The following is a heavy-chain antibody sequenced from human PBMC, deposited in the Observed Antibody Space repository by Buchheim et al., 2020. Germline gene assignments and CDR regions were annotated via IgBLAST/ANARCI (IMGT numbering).Heavy chain of an antibody. D-gene: IGHD3-9*01. J-gene: IGHJ6*02. CDR3: ARVEEGYYDILTGYYNLGYYYGMDV. CDR1: GYTFTGYY. V-gene: IGHV1-2*02. Sequence: QVQLVQSGAEVKKPGASVKVSCKASGYTFTGYYMHRVRQAPGQGLEWMGWINPNSGGTNYAQKFQGRVTMTRDTSISTAYMELSRLRSDDTAVYYCARVEEGYYDILTGYYNLGYYYGMDVWGQGTT. CDR2: INPNSGGT.